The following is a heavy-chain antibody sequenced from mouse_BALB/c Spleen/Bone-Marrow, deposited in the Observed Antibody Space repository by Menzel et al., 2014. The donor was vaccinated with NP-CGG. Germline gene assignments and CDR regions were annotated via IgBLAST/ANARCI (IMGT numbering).Heavy chain of an antibody. CDR1: GFDFRRFW. CDR3: ARGNYYGNLDY. J-gene: IGHJ2*01. V-gene: IGHV4-1*02. D-gene: IGHD2-1*01. Sequence: EVKLMESGGGLVQPGGSLKLSCAASGFDFRRFWMSWVRQAPGKGLQWIGEINPNSRTINYTPSLKAKFITSRDNAKNTLYLQMSKVRSEDTALYYCARGNYYGNLDYWGQGTTLTVSS. CDR2: INPNSRTI.